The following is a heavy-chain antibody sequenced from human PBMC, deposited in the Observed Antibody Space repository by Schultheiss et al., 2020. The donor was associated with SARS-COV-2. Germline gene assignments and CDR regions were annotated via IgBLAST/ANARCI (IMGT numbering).Heavy chain of an antibody. CDR3: ARDFAPKGYCSGGSCKYYYGMDV. CDR2: ISGSGSVI. D-gene: IGHD2-15*01. V-gene: IGHV3-48*03. Sequence: GGSLRLSCAASGFTFSSYEMIWVRQAPGKGLEWISYISGSGSVINYADSVRGRFTISRDNAKNSLNLQMNSLRAEDTAVYYCARDFAPKGYCSGGSCKYYYGMDVWGQGTTVTVSS. J-gene: IGHJ6*02. CDR1: GFTFSSYE.